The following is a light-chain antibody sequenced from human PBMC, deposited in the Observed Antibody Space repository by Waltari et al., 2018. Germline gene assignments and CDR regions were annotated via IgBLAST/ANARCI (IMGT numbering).Light chain of an antibody. V-gene: IGKV2-28*01. CDR2: LAS. CDR3: MQPLQTPRT. CDR1: QSLLHTYGYNY. J-gene: IGKJ1*01. Sequence: DIVMTPSPLSLPVTPGEQASISCRSSQSLLHTYGYNYLDWYLQKPGQSPQLLIYLASSRASGVPDRFSGSGSGTDFTLKISRVEAEDVGVYYCMQPLQTPRTFGQGTKLEIK.